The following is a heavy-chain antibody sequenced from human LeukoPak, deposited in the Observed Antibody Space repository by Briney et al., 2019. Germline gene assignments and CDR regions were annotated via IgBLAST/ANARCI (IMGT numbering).Heavy chain of an antibody. J-gene: IGHJ3*02. D-gene: IGHD6-13*01. Sequence: GGSLRLSCAASGFTFSTYSMNWVRQAPGKGLEWVSSISSSSSYIYYADSVKGRFTISRDNAKNSLYLQMDSLRAEDTAVYYCASLKQQLASRDAFDIWGQGTMVTASS. V-gene: IGHV3-21*01. CDR1: GFTFSTYS. CDR3: ASLKQQLASRDAFDI. CDR2: ISSSSSYI.